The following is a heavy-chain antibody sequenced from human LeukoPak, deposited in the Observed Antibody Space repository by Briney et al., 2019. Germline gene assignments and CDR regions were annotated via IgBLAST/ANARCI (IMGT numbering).Heavy chain of an antibody. Sequence: GGTLRLSCAASGFTFSSYAMSWVRHAPATGLEWVSAISGSGGSTYFADSVKDRFTISRDNSKNTLYLQMNSLRAEDTAVYYCAKRGYYYDSSGYYYFDYWGQGTLVTVSS. CDR3: AKRGYYYDSSGYYYFDY. V-gene: IGHV3-23*01. CDR2: ISGSGGST. D-gene: IGHD3-22*01. J-gene: IGHJ4*02. CDR1: GFTFSSYA.